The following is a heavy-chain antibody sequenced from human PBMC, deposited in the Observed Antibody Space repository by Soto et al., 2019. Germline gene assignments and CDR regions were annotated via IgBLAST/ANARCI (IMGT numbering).Heavy chain of an antibody. V-gene: IGHV3-74*01. CDR2: IKSDGSGT. CDR3: ARGDGDRYGGNGYLGRH. Sequence: EVQLVESGGGLVQPGESLTLSCAASGFTFSSYWMHWVRQAPGKGLVWVSRIKSDGSGTYYADSVKGRLTISRDNAKNTLYLQMNSLRVEDTAVYFFARGDGDRYGGNGYLGRHWGQGTLVTVSS. D-gene: IGHD5-18*01. J-gene: IGHJ4*02. CDR1: GFTFSSYW.